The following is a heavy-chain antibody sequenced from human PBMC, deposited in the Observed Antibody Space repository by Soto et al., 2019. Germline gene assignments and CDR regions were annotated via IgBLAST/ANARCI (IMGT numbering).Heavy chain of an antibody. CDR3: ARSPQPTRGIHWYFDL. D-gene: IGHD1-26*01. CDR1: GFPFNTYG. V-gene: IGHV3-30*03. J-gene: IGHJ2*01. Sequence: QVQLVESGGGVVQPGRSLGLPCAASGFPFNTYGMHWVRQAPGKGLEWVAAISYDGINKYYVDYVKGRFTISRDNSKNTLYVQMNSLRAEDTALYYCARSPQPTRGIHWYFDLWGRGILVTVSS. CDR2: ISYDGINK.